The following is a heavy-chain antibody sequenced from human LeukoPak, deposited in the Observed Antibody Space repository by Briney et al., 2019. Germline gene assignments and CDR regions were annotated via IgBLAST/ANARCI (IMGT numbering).Heavy chain of an antibody. V-gene: IGHV3-30*04. Sequence: GGSLRLSCAASGFTFSSYAMHWVRQAPGKGLEWVAVISYDGSNKYYADSVKGRFTISRDNSKNTLYLQMNSLRAEDTAVYYCAKGGVAAVFDYWGQGTLVTVSS. CDR3: AKGGVAAVFDY. J-gene: IGHJ4*02. CDR2: ISYDGSNK. D-gene: IGHD6-13*01. CDR1: GFTFSSYA.